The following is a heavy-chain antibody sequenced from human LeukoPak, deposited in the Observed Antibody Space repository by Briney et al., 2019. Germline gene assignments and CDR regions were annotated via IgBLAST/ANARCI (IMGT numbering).Heavy chain of an antibody. CDR3: ARDQLGPYHAYNFYYMDV. J-gene: IGHJ6*03. V-gene: IGHV1-46*01. CDR1: GYSFTSHY. CDR2: INPSDGST. D-gene: IGHD1-1*01. Sequence: GASVKVSCKASGYSFTSHYIHWVRQAPGQGLAWMGIINPSDGSTSYAQKFQGRVTMTRDTSTSTVYMELSSLRSEDTAVYYCARDQLGPYHAYNFYYMDVWGKGTTVTISS.